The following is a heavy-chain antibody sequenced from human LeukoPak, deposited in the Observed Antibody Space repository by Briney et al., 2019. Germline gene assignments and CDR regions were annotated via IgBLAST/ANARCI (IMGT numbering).Heavy chain of an antibody. V-gene: IGHV4-34*01. J-gene: IGHJ5*02. Sequence: PSETLSLTCAVYGGSFSGYYWSWIRQPPGKGLEWIGEINHSGSTNYNPSLKSRVTISVDTSKNQFSLKLSSVTAADTAVYYCARRNRLGYCSGGSCSSRNWFGPWGQGTLVTVSS. D-gene: IGHD2-15*01. CDR1: GGSFSGYY. CDR3: ARRNRLGYCSGGSCSSRNWFGP. CDR2: INHSGST.